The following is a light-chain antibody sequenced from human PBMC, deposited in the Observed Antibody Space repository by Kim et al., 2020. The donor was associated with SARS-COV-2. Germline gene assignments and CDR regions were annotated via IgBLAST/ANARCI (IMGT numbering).Light chain of an antibody. J-gene: IGKJ2*01. CDR2: GAS. CDR3: QQYGSSYT. CDR1: QSVTSSY. V-gene: IGKV3-20*01. Sequence: SLSPGEGATLSCRASQSVTSSYLAWYQQKPGRAPRLLIYGASSRATGIPDRFSGSGSGTDFTLTISRLEPEDFAVYYCQQYGSSYTFGQGTKLEI.